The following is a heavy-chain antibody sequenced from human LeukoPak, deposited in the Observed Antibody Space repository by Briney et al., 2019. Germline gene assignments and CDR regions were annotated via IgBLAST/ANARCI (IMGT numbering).Heavy chain of an antibody. Sequence: GSLRLSCAASGFTFSSYAMSWVRQAPGKGLEWVSAISGSGGSTYYADSVKGRFTISRDNSKNTLYLQMNSLRAEDTAVYYCAKKPQIAYCGGDCYLGDYWGQGTLVTVSS. D-gene: IGHD2-21*02. CDR3: AKKPQIAYCGGDCYLGDY. V-gene: IGHV3-23*01. CDR1: GFTFSSYA. CDR2: ISGSGGST. J-gene: IGHJ4*02.